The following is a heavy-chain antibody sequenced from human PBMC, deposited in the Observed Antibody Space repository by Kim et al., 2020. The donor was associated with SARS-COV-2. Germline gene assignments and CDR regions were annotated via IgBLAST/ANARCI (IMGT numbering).Heavy chain of an antibody. D-gene: IGHD3-9*01. Sequence: GGSLRLSCAASGFTFSSYGMHWVRQAPGKGLEWVAVISYDGSNKYYADSVKGRFTISRDNSKNTLYLQMNSLRAEDTAVYYCAIDWTWREKRLVIIDNWFDPWGQGTLVAVPS. J-gene: IGHJ5*02. CDR2: ISYDGSNK. CDR3: AIDWTWREKRLVIIDNWFDP. V-gene: IGHV3-30*03. CDR1: GFTFSSYG.